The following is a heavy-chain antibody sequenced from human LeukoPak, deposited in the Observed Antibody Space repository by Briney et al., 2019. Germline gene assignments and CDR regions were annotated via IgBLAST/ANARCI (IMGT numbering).Heavy chain of an antibody. J-gene: IGHJ3*02. CDR2: INPSGGST. D-gene: IGHD3-22*01. Sequence: ASVNVSCTASGYTFTSYYMHWVRQAPGQGLEWMGIINPSGGSTSYAQKFQGRVTMTRDTSTSTVYMELSSLRSEDTAVYYCARQYLYDSSGWLAFDIWGQGTMVTVS. V-gene: IGHV1-46*01. CDR3: ARQYLYDSSGWLAFDI. CDR1: GYTFTSYY.